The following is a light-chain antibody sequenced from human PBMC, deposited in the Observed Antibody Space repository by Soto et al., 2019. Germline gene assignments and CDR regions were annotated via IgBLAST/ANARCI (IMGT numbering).Light chain of an antibody. Sequence: NFMLTQPHSVSESPGKTVTISCTRSSGSIANNYVQWYQQRPGSAPTTVIYENKLRPSGGPGRFSGSKSGNTASLTISGLQAEDEADYYCCSYAGSYTSGVVFGGGTKLTVL. V-gene: IGLV6-57*04. CDR2: ENK. CDR1: SGSIANNY. J-gene: IGLJ2*01. CDR3: CSYAGSYTSGVV.